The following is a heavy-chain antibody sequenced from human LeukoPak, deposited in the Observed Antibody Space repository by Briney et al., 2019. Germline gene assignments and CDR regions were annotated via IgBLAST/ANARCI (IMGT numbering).Heavy chain of an antibody. CDR1: GGSVSSGISY. Sequence: SETLSLTCSVSGGSVSSGISYWSWIRQPPGEGLEWIAYISDSGGSDYNPSLRGRVTISLDTSKNQFSLRLTSVTAADTAVYYCARVPAAGTGSDYWGQGTQVTVSS. CDR3: ARVPAAGTGSDY. CDR2: ISDSGGS. V-gene: IGHV4-61*01. J-gene: IGHJ4*01. D-gene: IGHD6-13*01.